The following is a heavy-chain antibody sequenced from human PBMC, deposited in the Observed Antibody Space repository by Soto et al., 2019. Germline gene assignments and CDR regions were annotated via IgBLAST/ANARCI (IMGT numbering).Heavy chain of an antibody. V-gene: IGHV5-10-1*01. CDR2: IDPSDSYI. Sequence: GESLKISCKTSGYTFSGHWISWVRQVPGKGLQWMGNIDPSDSYINYNPAFRGHVTFSVDKSSSTAYLHWRSLGPSDTAIYYCARHGAAIWLGYWDQGTLVTVSS. CDR3: ARHGAAIWLGY. J-gene: IGHJ4*02. CDR1: GYTFSGHW. D-gene: IGHD6-19*01.